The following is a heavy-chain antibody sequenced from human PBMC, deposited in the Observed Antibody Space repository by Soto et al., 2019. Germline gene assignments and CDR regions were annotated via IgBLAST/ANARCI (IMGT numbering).Heavy chain of an antibody. CDR3: SRGGREVPRIPYDT. D-gene: IGHD3-16*01. CDR1: GYTFSDYY. CDR2: INPNVGGT. J-gene: IGHJ5*02. V-gene: IGHV1-2*02. Sequence: QVQLVQSGAEVKKPGASVYVSCKASGYTFSDYYVHWVRQAPGQGLEWMGWINPNVGGTNYARKFQVMVTMTRDTSISTVYMKLTRLSPDDTAIYYCSRGGREVPRIPYDTWGQGTRVTVSS.